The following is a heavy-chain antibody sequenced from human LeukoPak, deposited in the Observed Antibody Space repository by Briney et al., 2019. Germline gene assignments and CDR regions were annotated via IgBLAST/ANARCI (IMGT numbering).Heavy chain of an antibody. V-gene: IGHV4-59*01. Sequence: PSETLSLTCTVSGGSISSYYWSWIRQPPGKGLEWIGYIFYSGRTNYNPSLKSRVTISLDTSKNQFSLKLRSVTAADTAVYYCAGAYYDSTGYYYAFMNWGQGTLVTVSS. D-gene: IGHD3-22*01. J-gene: IGHJ4*02. CDR2: IFYSGRT. CDR1: GGSISSYY. CDR3: AGAYYDSTGYYYAFMN.